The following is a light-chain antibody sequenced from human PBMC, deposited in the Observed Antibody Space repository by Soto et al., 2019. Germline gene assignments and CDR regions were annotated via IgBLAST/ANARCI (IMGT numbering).Light chain of an antibody. Sequence: SALTQPPSVSGAPGQRVTISCTGSSXNIGAGYDVHWYQQLPGTAPKLLIYGNSNRPSGVPDRFSGSKSGTSASLAITGLQAEDEADYYCQSYESSLSGYVFGTGTKVTVL. CDR1: SXNIGAGYD. CDR3: QSYESSLSGYV. V-gene: IGLV1-40*01. CDR2: GNS. J-gene: IGLJ1*01.